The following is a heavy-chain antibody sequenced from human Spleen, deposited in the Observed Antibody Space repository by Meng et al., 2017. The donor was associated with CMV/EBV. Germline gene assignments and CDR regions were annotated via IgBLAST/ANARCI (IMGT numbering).Heavy chain of an antibody. V-gene: IGHV1-2*07. CDR2: INPDSGGT. Sequence: ASVKVSCKASGYTFTGYYMHWVRQAPGQGLEWMGWINPDSGGTNFAHKFQARVTLTRDTSISTAYMELSRLRSDVTAVYYCARVGYDSSGYRDYWGQGTLVTVSS. D-gene: IGHD3-22*01. CDR3: ARVGYDSSGYRDY. J-gene: IGHJ4*02. CDR1: GYTFTGYY.